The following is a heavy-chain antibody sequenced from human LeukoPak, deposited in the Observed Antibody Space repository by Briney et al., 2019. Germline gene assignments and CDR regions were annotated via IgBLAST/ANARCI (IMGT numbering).Heavy chain of an antibody. CDR3: ARTTVTTDRVYYFDY. V-gene: IGHV4-59*12. CDR2: IYYTGNT. Sequence: SETLSLTCTVSGGSISSYYWSWIRQPPGKGLEWIGYIYYTGNTNYNPSLKSRVTISVDTSKNQFSLKLSSVTAADTAVYYCARTTVTTDRVYYFDYWGQGTLVTVSS. J-gene: IGHJ4*02. D-gene: IGHD4-17*01. CDR1: GGSISSYY.